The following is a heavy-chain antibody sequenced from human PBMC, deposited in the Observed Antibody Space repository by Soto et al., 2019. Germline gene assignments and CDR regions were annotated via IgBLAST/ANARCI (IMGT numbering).Heavy chain of an antibody. Sequence: SETLSLTCTVSGGSISNSYWSWIRQSPEKGLEWIGYIYSSGSTNYNPSLNSRVTISVDTSKNQLSLELSSVTAADTAVYYCARRYGYYFDYWGQGTLVTVSS. CDR1: GGSISNSY. V-gene: IGHV4-59*08. CDR2: IYSSGST. D-gene: IGHD4-17*01. CDR3: ARRYGYYFDY. J-gene: IGHJ4*02.